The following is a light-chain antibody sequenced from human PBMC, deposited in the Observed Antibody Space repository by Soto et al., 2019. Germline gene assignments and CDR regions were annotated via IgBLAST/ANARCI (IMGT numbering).Light chain of an antibody. J-gene: IGKJ1*01. CDR2: DAS. Sequence: DIQMTQSPSTLSACIGDGVTITFGASQSVSGWLAWYQQTPGEAPKLLISDASKLENGVSSRFRGRGSGTEFTLSINSLQPEDSATYYCQQYNNFPWTFGLGTKVDIK. CDR1: QSVSGW. V-gene: IGKV1-5*01. CDR3: QQYNNFPWT.